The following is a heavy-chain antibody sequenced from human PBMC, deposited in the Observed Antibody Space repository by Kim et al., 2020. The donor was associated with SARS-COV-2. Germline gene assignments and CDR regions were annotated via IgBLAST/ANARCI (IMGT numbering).Heavy chain of an antibody. CDR3: ARDTQTRDIVATIQDY. V-gene: IGHV4-59*12. J-gene: IGHJ4*02. D-gene: IGHD5-12*01. Sequence: SLKSRVTRSVDTSKNQFSLKLSSVTAADTAVYYCARDTQTRDIVATIQDYWGQGTLVTVSS.